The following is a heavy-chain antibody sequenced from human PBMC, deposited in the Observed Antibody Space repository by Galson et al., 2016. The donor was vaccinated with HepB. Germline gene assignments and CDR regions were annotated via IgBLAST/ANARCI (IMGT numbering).Heavy chain of an antibody. Sequence: SVKVSCKASGCTFALNHMHWVRQAPGQGLEWVGRIIPDSGDTDYAQKFQGRVTMTRDTSISTVYMELSGLTSDDTATYYCARESWNYDYWGQGTLVTVSS. V-gene: IGHV1-2*02. CDR3: ARESWNYDY. CDR2: IIPDSGDT. J-gene: IGHJ4*02. CDR1: GCTFALNH. D-gene: IGHD1-7*01.